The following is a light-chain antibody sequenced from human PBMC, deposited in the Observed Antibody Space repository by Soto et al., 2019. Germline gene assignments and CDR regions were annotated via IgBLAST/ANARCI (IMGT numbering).Light chain of an antibody. Sequence: EIVLTQSPGTLSLSPGERATLSYRASQSVSSSYLAWYQQXXGQAPRLLIYGASSRATGIPDRFSGSGSGTDFTLTISRLEPEDFAVYYCQQYGSSPRTFGQGTKVEIK. J-gene: IGKJ1*01. CDR2: GAS. CDR1: QSVSSSY. V-gene: IGKV3-20*01. CDR3: QQYGSSPRT.